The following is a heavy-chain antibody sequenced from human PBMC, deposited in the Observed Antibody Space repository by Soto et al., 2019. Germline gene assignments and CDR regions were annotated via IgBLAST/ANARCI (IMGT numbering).Heavy chain of an antibody. CDR2: INPRGGRT. Sequence: ASVKVSCKASGYTFTNYYMHWVRQAPGQGLEWMGLINPRGGRTTYPQKFQGRVTMTTDTSTSTAYMELSSLRSEDTAVYYCAYSSSPMGFDYWGKGTLVTVSS. CDR3: AYSSSPMGFDY. CDR1: GYTFTNYY. J-gene: IGHJ4*02. D-gene: IGHD6-13*01. V-gene: IGHV1-46*01.